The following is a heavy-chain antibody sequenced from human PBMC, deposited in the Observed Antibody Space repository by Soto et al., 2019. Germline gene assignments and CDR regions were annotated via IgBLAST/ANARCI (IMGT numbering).Heavy chain of an antibody. V-gene: IGHV1-2*02. CDR2: INPNSGGT. CDR3: ARMRFGGTPDQ. CDR1: GYTFSGYY. D-gene: IGHD3-16*01. J-gene: IGHJ4*02. Sequence: QVQLVQSGAEVKKPGASVKVSCKASGYTFSGYYAHWVRQAPGQGLEWMGWINPNSGGTNYAQKFQGRVTMTRDTSISTAYMELSSLTSDDTAMYYCARMRFGGTPDQWGQGTLVTVSS.